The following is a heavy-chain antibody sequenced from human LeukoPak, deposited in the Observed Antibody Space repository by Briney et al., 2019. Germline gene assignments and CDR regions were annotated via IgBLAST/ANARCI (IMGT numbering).Heavy chain of an antibody. D-gene: IGHD6-13*01. V-gene: IGHV3-23*01. Sequence: PGGSLRLSCAASGFTFDDYAMHWVRQAPGKGLEWVSAISGSGGSTYYADSVKGRFTISRDNSKNTLYLQMNSLRAEDTAVYYCAKSFSSSWTVDAFDIWGQGTMVTVSS. CDR1: GFTFDDYA. J-gene: IGHJ3*02. CDR2: ISGSGGST. CDR3: AKSFSSSWTVDAFDI.